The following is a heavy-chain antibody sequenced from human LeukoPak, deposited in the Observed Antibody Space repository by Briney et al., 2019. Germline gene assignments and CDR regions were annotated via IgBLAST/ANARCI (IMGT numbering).Heavy chain of an antibody. D-gene: IGHD6-19*01. CDR1: GFTFSSYA. Sequence: TGGSLRLSCAASGFTFSSYAMHWVRQAPGKGLEWVAVISYDGSNKYYADSVKGRFTISRDNSKNTLYLQMNSLRAEDTAVYYCARVGSGWSYADKLIDYWGQGTLVTVSS. V-gene: IGHV3-30*04. CDR2: ISYDGSNK. J-gene: IGHJ4*02. CDR3: ARVGSGWSYADKLIDY.